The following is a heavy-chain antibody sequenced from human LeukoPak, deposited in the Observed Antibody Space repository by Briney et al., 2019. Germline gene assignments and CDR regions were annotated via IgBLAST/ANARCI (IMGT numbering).Heavy chain of an antibody. Sequence: SETLSLTCTVSGGSISSSSYYWGWIRHPPGKGLEWIGSIYYSGSTNYNPSLKSRVTISVDTSKNQFSLKLSSVTAADTAVYYCARGSYYYDSSGYYTFDYWGQGTLLTVSS. D-gene: IGHD3-22*01. CDR3: ARGSYYYDSSGYYTFDY. V-gene: IGHV4-39*07. CDR1: GGSISSSSYY. J-gene: IGHJ4*02. CDR2: IYYSGST.